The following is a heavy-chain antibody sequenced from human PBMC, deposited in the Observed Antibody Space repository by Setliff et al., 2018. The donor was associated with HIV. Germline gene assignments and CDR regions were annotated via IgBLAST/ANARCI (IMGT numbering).Heavy chain of an antibody. CDR1: GYTFTRYG. CDR3: ARGRGPSRFDY. J-gene: IGHJ4*01. Sequence: ASVKVSCKASGYTFTRYGISWVRQAPGQGLEWMGWISAYNGNTNYTQKFQGRVTITRNTSITTAYMELSSLRSEDTAIYYCARGRGPSRFDYWGQGTLVTVSS. V-gene: IGHV1-18*01. CDR2: ISAYNGNT.